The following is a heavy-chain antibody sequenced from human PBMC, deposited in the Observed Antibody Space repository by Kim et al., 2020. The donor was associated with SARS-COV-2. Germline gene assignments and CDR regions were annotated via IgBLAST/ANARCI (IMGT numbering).Heavy chain of an antibody. CDR1: GFTFSRNG. Sequence: GGSLRLSCAASGFTFSRNGMHWVRQAPGKGLEWVAVISYDGSSKYYADSVKGRFTISRDNSKNTLYLQMNSLRAEDTAVYYCARDVRSFDWDGRDVWGQG. CDR2: ISYDGSSK. J-gene: IGHJ6*02. V-gene: IGHV3-33*05. D-gene: IGHD3-9*01. CDR3: ARDVRSFDWDGRDV.